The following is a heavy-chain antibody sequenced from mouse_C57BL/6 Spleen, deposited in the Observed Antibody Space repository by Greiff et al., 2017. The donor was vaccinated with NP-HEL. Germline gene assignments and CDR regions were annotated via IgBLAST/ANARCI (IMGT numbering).Heavy chain of an antibody. D-gene: IGHD6-1*01. CDR2: ISDGGSYT. Sequence: EVKLMESGGGLVKPGGSLKLSCAASGFTFSSYAMSWVRQTPEKRLEWVATISDGGSYTYYPDNVKGRFTISRDNAKNNLYLQMSHLKSEDTAMYYCARASPYYFDYWGQGTTLTVSS. CDR3: ARASPYYFDY. CDR1: GFTFSSYA. V-gene: IGHV5-4*03. J-gene: IGHJ2*01.